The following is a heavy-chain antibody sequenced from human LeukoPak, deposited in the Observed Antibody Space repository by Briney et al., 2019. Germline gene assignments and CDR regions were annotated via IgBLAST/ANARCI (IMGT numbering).Heavy chain of an antibody. Sequence: GGSLRLSCAASGFTFSSYSMSWVRQAPGKGLEWVSTISASGGSQYYSDSVKGRFTISRDNSKNTLYLEMNSLIAEYTAVYYCAKVKCPHFDYWGQGTLVTASS. CDR3: AKVKCPHFDY. CDR2: ISASGGSQ. J-gene: IGHJ4*02. D-gene: IGHD5/OR15-5a*01. CDR1: GFTFSSYS. V-gene: IGHV3-23*01.